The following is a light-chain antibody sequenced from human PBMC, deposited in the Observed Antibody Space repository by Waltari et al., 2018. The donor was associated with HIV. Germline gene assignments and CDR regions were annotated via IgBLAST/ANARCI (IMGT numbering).Light chain of an antibody. J-gene: IGKJ4*01. V-gene: IGKV4-1*01. CDR1: QRVLSSSNNKNY. CDR2: WAS. CDR3: QQYYSTPLT. Sequence: DIVMTQSPDSLAVSLGERATINCKSSQRVLSSSNNKNYLGWYQQKSGQPPKLLIYWASTRESGVPDRFSGSGSGTDVTLTISSLQAEDVAVYYCQQYYSTPLTFGGGTKVEIK.